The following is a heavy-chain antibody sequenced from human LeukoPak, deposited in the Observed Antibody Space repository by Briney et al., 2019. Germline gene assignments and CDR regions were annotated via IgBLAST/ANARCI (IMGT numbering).Heavy chain of an antibody. V-gene: IGHV1-69*13. CDR3: ARELRFLEWGSRDNYYYMDV. D-gene: IGHD3-3*01. CDR1: GATFSSYA. Sequence: SVKLSCKASGATFSSYAISWVRQAPGQGLEWMGGIIPIVGTANYAQKFQGRVTITADESTSTAYMELSSLRSEDTAVYYCARELRFLEWGSRDNYYYMDVWGKGTTVTVSS. CDR2: IIPIVGTA. J-gene: IGHJ6*03.